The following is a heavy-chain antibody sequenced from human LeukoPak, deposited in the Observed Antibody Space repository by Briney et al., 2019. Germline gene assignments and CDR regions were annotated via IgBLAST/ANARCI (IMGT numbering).Heavy chain of an antibody. Sequence: GGSLRLSCAASGFTFSDYSMTWIRQAPGKGLECISYITYSGNTIYYADSVKGRFTISRDNAKNSLYLQMNSLRAEDTAIYYCARDCSGGTCPHNAFDIWGQGTTVTVSS. CDR1: GFTFSDYS. CDR2: ITYSGNTI. J-gene: IGHJ3*02. V-gene: IGHV3-11*04. D-gene: IGHD2-15*01. CDR3: ARDCSGGTCPHNAFDI.